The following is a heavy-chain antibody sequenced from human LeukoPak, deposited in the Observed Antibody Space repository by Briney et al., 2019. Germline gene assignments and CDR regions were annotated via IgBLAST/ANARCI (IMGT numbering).Heavy chain of an antibody. Sequence: GGSLRLSCAAPGFTFSSYEMNWVRQAPGKGLEWVSSISSSSSYIYYADSVKGRFTISRDNAKNSLYLQMNSLRAEDTAVYYCARDRAKEMATRGAFDIWGQGTMVTVSS. CDR1: GFTFSSYE. V-gene: IGHV3-21*01. D-gene: IGHD5-24*01. CDR2: ISSSSSYI. CDR3: ARDRAKEMATRGAFDI. J-gene: IGHJ3*02.